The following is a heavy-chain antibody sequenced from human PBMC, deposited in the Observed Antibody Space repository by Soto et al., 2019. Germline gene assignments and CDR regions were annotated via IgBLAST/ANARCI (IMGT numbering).Heavy chain of an antibody. CDR1: GGTFSSYA. D-gene: IGHD1-26*01. V-gene: IGHV1-69*06. CDR2: IIPIFGTA. CDR3: ARWGNTGTYAWYYGMDV. J-gene: IGHJ6*02. Sequence: GASVKVSCKASGGTFSSYAISWGRQAPGQGLEWMGGIIPIFGTANYAQKFQGQVTISADRSTRTAYLQWSSLKASDTAMYYCARWGNTGTYAWYYGMDVWGQGTTVTVSS.